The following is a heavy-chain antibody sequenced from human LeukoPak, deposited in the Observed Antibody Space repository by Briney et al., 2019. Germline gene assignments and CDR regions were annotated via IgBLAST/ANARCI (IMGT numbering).Heavy chain of an antibody. D-gene: IGHD2-15*01. CDR2: ISGSGGST. CDR3: AKDGSFRLGYCSGGSCYSDY. Sequence: PGGSLRLSCAASGFTLSSYAMSWVRQAPGKGLEWVSAISGSGGSTYYADSVKGRFTISRDNSKNTLYLQMNSLRAEDTAVYYCAKDGSFRLGYCSGGSCYSDYWGQGTLVTVSS. V-gene: IGHV3-23*01. CDR1: GFTLSSYA. J-gene: IGHJ4*02.